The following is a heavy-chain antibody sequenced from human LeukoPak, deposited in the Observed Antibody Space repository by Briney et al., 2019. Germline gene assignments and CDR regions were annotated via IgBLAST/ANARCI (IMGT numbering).Heavy chain of an antibody. D-gene: IGHD5-18*01. J-gene: IGHJ4*02. Sequence: ASVKVSCKASGGTFSSYAISWVRQAPGQGLEWMGGIIPIFGTANYAQKFQGRVTITADESTSTAYMELSRLRSEDTAVYYCARGPRRYGPTKTYFDYWGQGTLVTVSS. V-gene: IGHV1-69*01. CDR1: GGTFSSYA. CDR2: IIPIFGTA. CDR3: ARGPRRYGPTKTYFDY.